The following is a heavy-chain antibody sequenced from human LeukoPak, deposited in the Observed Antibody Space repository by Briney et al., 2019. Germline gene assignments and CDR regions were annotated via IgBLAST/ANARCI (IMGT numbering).Heavy chain of an antibody. J-gene: IGHJ3*02. V-gene: IGHV3-23*01. D-gene: IGHD6-13*01. CDR3: AKSRGGKIAAVVPFDI. CDR2: ISGSGGST. Sequence: GGSLRLSCAASGFTFSSYAMSWVRQAPGKGLEWVSAISGSGGSTYYADSVKGRFTISRDNSKNTLYLQMNSLRAEDTAVYYCAKSRGGKIAAVVPFDIWGQGTMVTVSS. CDR1: GFTFSSYA.